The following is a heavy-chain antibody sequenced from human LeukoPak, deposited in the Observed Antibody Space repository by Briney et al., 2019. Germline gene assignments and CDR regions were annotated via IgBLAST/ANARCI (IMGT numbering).Heavy chain of an antibody. CDR2: IGSSSTI. Sequence: PGGSLRLSCAASGFTFSTYAVNWVRQAPGRGLEWVSYIGSSSTIYYADSAKGRFTISRDNVNNLLYLQMNSLRAEDTAVYYCARAGANRYYYYALDVWGQGTTVIVSS. V-gene: IGHV3-48*01. CDR3: ARAGANRYYYYALDV. D-gene: IGHD1/OR15-1a*01. CDR1: GFTFSTYA. J-gene: IGHJ6*02.